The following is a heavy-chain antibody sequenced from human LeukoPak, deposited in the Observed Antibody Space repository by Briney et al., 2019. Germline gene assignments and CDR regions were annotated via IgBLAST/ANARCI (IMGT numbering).Heavy chain of an antibody. Sequence: SETLSLTCTVSGGSISSGDYYWSWIRQPPGKGLEWIGYIYYSGSTYYNPSLKRRVTISVDTSKNQFSLKLSSVTAADTAVYYCARARYDFWSNYYYDMDVWGQGTTVTVSS. CDR2: IYYSGST. D-gene: IGHD3-3*01. CDR1: GGSISSGDYY. J-gene: IGHJ6*02. CDR3: ARARYDFWSNYYYDMDV. V-gene: IGHV4-30-4*01.